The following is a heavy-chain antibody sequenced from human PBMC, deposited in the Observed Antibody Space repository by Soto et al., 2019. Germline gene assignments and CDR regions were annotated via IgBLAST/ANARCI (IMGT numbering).Heavy chain of an antibody. CDR3: ARRFYGDYYFDY. D-gene: IGHD4-17*01. V-gene: IGHV3-23*01. CDR1: GFTFSSYA. J-gene: IGHJ4*02. CDR2: ISGSGGST. Sequence: ESGGGLVQPGGSLRLSCAASGFTFSSYAMSWVRQAPGKGLEWVSAISGSGGSTYYADSVKGRFTISRDNSKNTLYLQMNSLRAEDTAVYYCARRFYGDYYFDYWGQGTLVTVSS.